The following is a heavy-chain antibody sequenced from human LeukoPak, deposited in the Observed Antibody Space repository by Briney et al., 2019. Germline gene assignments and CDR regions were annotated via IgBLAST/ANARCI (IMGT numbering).Heavy chain of an antibody. CDR2: NYYSGST. Sequence: SETLSLTCTVSGGSISSSSYNWGWIRQPPGKGLEWIGSNYYSGSTYYNPSLKSRVTISVDTSKNQFSLKLSSVTAADTAVYYCARPSTKYSSSSGYFQHWGQGTLVTVSS. CDR1: GGSISSSSYN. V-gene: IGHV4-39*01. D-gene: IGHD6-6*01. J-gene: IGHJ1*01. CDR3: ARPSTKYSSSSGYFQH.